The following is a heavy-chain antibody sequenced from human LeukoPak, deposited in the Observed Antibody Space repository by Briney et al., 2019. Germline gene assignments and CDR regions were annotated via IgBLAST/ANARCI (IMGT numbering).Heavy chain of an antibody. V-gene: IGHV3-7*01. CDR1: GFTFSSQW. Sequence: GGSLRLSCVASGFTFSSQWMSWVRQAPGKGLEWVANVNQGGTEKYYVDSVKGRFTISRDNSKNTLYLQMNSLRAEGTAVYYCARDWSDGFDFWGQGSLVTVSS. CDR2: VNQGGTEK. J-gene: IGHJ4*02. CDR3: ARDWSDGFDF. D-gene: IGHD3-3*01.